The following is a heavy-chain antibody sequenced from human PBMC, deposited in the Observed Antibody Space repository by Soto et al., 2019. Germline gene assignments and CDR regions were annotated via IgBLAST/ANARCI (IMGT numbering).Heavy chain of an antibody. J-gene: IGHJ5*02. CDR1: VGYINGHY. CDR2: IYSSGST. V-gene: IGHV4-4*07. Sequence: SETLSLTCTVSVGYINGHYWTWIRQPAGKGLEWIGRIYSSGSTKYNPSLQSRVTMSLDTSKNQFSLRLTSVTAADTAVYYCARGQRFSDWFDPWGQGTLVTVSS. CDR3: ARGQRFSDWFDP. D-gene: IGHD3-3*01.